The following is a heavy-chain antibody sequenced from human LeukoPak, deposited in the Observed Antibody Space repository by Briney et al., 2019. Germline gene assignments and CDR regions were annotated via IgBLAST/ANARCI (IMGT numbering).Heavy chain of an antibody. CDR1: GFTFSSYA. CDR2: ISGSGGST. Sequence: GGSLRLSCAASGFTFSSYAMSWVRQAPGKGLEWVSAISGSGGSTYYADSVKGRFTISRDNSKNTLYLQMNSLRAEDTAVYYCAKDDIVVVTAISVGVFDIWGQGTMVTVSS. D-gene: IGHD2-21*02. V-gene: IGHV3-23*01. CDR3: AKDDIVVVTAISVGVFDI. J-gene: IGHJ3*02.